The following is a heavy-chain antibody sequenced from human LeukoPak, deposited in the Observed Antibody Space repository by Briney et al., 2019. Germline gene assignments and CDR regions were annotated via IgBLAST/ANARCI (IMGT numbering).Heavy chain of an antibody. CDR2: LKCKTDGGTT. D-gene: IGHD3-10*01. Sequence: GGSLRLSCAAPGFTFTNAWMSSVRQPPGKGLEWVGRLKCKTDGGTTDYAAPVKGRFTISRDDSNNTLYMQLNNLKTADTAVYFCTPVPMGRAYYYNNDVWVKGTTVTVSS. V-gene: IGHV3-15*01. J-gene: IGHJ6*03. CDR3: TPVPMGRAYYYNNDV. CDR1: GFTFTNAW.